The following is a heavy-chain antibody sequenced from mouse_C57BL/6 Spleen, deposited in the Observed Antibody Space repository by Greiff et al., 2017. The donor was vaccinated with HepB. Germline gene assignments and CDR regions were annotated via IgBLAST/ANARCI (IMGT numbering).Heavy chain of an antibody. CDR2: INPSNGGT. D-gene: IGHD2-1*01. V-gene: IGHV1-53*01. CDR3: ARWGGNYVLAWFAY. J-gene: IGHJ3*01. CDR1: GYTFTSYW. Sequence: QVQLQQPGTELVKPGASVKLSCKASGYTFTSYWMHWVKQRPGQGLEWIGNINPSNGGTNYNEKFKSKATRTVDKSSSTAYMQLSSLTSEDSAVYYCARWGGNYVLAWFAYWGQGTLVTVSA.